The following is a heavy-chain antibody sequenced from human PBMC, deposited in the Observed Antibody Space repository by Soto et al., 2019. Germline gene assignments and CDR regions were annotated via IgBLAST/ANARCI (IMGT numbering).Heavy chain of an antibody. CDR2: IIPIFGTA. V-gene: IGHV1-69*06. CDR3: AWKDYYYGMDV. D-gene: IGHD1-1*01. J-gene: IGHJ6*02. CDR1: GGTFSSCA. Sequence: SVKVSCKASGGTFSSCAISWVRQAPGQGLEWMGGIIPIFGTANYAQKFQGRVTITADKSTSTAYMELSSLRSEDTAVYYCAWKDYYYGMDVWGQGTTVTVSS.